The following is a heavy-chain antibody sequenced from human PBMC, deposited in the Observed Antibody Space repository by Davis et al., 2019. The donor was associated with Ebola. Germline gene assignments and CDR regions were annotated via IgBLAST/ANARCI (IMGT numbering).Heavy chain of an antibody. D-gene: IGHD6-19*01. CDR3: ARDGTGWYPGDY. CDR2: ISPDGSNR. CDR1: GFSSRNYG. J-gene: IGHJ4*02. Sequence: GGSLRLSCQVSGFSSRNYGMHWVRQAPGKGLQWVALISPDGSNRWYADSVRGRLTTSRDNSKNTLYLQVNSLRPDDTAVYYCARDGTGWYPGDYWGQGTLVTVSS. V-gene: IGHV3-30-3*01.